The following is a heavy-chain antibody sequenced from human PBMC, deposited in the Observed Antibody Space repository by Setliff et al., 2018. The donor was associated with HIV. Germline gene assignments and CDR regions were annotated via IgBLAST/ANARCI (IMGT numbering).Heavy chain of an antibody. CDR1: GGSISSSSYY. CDR2: LYYSGST. CDR3: ARRIAPGWWGGNSGDAFDL. J-gene: IGHJ3*01. V-gene: IGHV4-39*01. Sequence: KPSETLSLTCTVPGGSISSSSYYWGWIRQPPGKGLEWIGSLYYSGSTYYNPSLKSRVTMSVDTSKNQFSLKLSSVTAADTAVYYCARRIAPGWWGGNSGDAFDLWGQGTMVTVSS. D-gene: IGHD2-21*02.